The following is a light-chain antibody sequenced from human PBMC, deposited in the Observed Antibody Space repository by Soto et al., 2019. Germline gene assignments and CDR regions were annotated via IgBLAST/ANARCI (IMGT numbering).Light chain of an antibody. CDR1: SSNIGSNA. J-gene: IGLJ1*01. V-gene: IGLV1-44*01. Sequence: QSVLTQPPSASGAPGQRVTISCSGSSSNIGSNAVNWYQQLPGTAPKLLIYRNNERPSGVPDRFSGSKSGTSASLAISGLQSEDEDDYYCAAWDDSLNGYVFGTGTKVTVL. CDR3: AAWDDSLNGYV. CDR2: RNN.